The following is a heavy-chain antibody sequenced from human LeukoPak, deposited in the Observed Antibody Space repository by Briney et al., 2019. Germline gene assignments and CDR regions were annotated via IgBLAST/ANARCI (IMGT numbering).Heavy chain of an antibody. CDR3: ARLPGIAAV. D-gene: IGHD6-13*01. J-gene: IGHJ4*02. CDR1: GGSTSSYY. V-gene: IGHV4-59*08. CDR2: IYHSGST. Sequence: SETLSLTCTVSGGSTSSYYWSWIRQPPGKRLEWLGYIYHSGSTTYNPSLKSRLTMSVDTTKNQISLKLISLTAADTSVYYCARLPGIAAVWGQGTLVTVSS.